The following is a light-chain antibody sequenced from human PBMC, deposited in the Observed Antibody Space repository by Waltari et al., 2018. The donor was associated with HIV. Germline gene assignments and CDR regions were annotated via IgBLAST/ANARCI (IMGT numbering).Light chain of an antibody. CDR2: WGS. V-gene: IGKV4-1*01. J-gene: IGKJ4*01. CDR1: QSVLYGSDNKYY. Sequence: DIMMTQSPDSLTVSLGERATIKCRSSQSVLYGSDNKYYLAWDQQTPGQSPKVLCYWGSSRESGVPDRFSASGSGTEFTLTINSQQAEDVAVYGCHQYFTASGTFGRGTTVQI. CDR3: HQYFTASGT.